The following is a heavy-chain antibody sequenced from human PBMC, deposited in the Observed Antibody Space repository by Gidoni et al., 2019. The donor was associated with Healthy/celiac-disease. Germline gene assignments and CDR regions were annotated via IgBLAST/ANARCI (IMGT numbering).Heavy chain of an antibody. CDR3: ARGSTLLGPNLYYYYGMDV. D-gene: IGHD2-21*01. J-gene: IGHJ6*02. V-gene: IGHV1-2*04. CDR1: GYTFTGYY. Sequence: QVQLVQSGPEVKKPGASVKVSCKASGYTFTGYYMHWVRQAPGQGLEWMGWINPNSGGTNYAQKFQGWVTMTRDTSISTAYMELSRLRSDDTAVYYCARGSTLLGPNLYYYYGMDVWGQGTTVTVSS. CDR2: INPNSGGT.